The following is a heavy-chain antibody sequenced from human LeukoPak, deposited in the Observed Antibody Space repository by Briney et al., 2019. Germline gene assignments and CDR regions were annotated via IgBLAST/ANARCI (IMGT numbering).Heavy chain of an antibody. D-gene: IGHD2-2*01. V-gene: IGHV5-51*01. CDR2: IYPGDSDT. Sequence: GESLKISCKGSGYSFTSYWIGWVRQMPGKGLEWMGIIYPGDSDTRYSLSFQGQVTISADKSISTAYLQWSSLKASDTAMYYCARDSTSTYYYYGMDVWGQGTTVTVSS. CDR1: GYSFTSYW. J-gene: IGHJ6*02. CDR3: ARDSTSTYYYYGMDV.